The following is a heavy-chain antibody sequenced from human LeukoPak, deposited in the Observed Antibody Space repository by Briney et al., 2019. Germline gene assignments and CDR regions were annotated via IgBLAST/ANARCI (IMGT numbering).Heavy chain of an antibody. CDR2: INHGGST. J-gene: IGHJ4*02. Sequence: SETLSLTCSVSGYPISSVYYWGWIRRPPGKGLEWIGSINHGGSTDYNPSLKSRVIMSIDTSKNHFSLKLTSVTAADTAVYYCARVGPNWGFKENFDFWGQGTLVSVSS. CDR3: ARVGPNWGFKENFDF. CDR1: GYPISSVYY. V-gene: IGHV4-38-2*02. D-gene: IGHD7-27*01.